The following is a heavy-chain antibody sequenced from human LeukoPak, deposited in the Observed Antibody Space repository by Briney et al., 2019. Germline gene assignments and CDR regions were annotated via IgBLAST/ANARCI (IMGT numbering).Heavy chain of an antibody. V-gene: IGHV4-39*07. Sequence: SETLSLTCTVSSGSIKNSNYYWGWIRQPPGKGLEWIGSVFYDGSSDYNPSLKSRVTISVDTSKNQFSLKLTSVTAADTAVYYCARIYYSSSYDYWYFDLWGRGTLVTVSS. CDR3: ARIYYSSSYDYWYFDL. D-gene: IGHD6-13*01. CDR1: SGSIKNSNYY. J-gene: IGHJ2*01. CDR2: VFYDGSS.